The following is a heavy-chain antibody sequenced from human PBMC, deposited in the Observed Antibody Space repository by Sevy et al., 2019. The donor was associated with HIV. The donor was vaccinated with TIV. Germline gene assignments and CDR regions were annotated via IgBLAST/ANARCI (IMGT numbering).Heavy chain of an antibody. CDR2: LSFGCGEI. CDR3: AREGCTKPHDY. CDR1: VFTFNKYS. Sequence: GGSLRLSCAASVFTFNKYSKSWVRQPLGKGLEWVSTLSFGCGEINYADSVKGRFTISRDNSKSSVYLQMNNLRPEDTAVYYCAREGCTKPHDYWGQGTLVTVSS. D-gene: IGHD2-8*01. J-gene: IGHJ4*02. V-gene: IGHV3-23*01.